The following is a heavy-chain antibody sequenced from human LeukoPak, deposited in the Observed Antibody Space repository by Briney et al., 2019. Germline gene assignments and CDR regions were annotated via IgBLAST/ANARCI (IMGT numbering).Heavy chain of an antibody. CDR1: GGSISSSSYY. CDR2: IYYSGST. V-gene: IGHV4-61*05. D-gene: IGHD3-3*01. CDR3: ARGPAGYYDFWSGPFDP. Sequence: PSETLSLTCTVSGGSISSSSYYWGWIRQPPGKGLEWIGYIYYSGSTNYNPSLKSRVTISVDTSKNQFSLKLSSVTAADTAVYYCARGPAGYYDFWSGPFDPWGQGTLVTVSS. J-gene: IGHJ5*02.